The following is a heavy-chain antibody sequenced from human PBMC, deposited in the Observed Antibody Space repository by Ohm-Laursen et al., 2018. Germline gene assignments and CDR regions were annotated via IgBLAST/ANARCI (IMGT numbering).Heavy chain of an antibody. CDR3: ARGLLVPAARLRAIGY. V-gene: IGHV1-8*01. D-gene: IGHD2-2*01. Sequence: ASVKVSCKASGYTFTSYDINWVRQATGQGLEWMGWMNPNSGNTGYAQKFQGRVTMTRNTSISTAYMELSSLRSEDTAVYYCARGLLVPAARLRAIGYWGQGTLVTVSS. CDR2: MNPNSGNT. J-gene: IGHJ4*02. CDR1: GYTFTSYD.